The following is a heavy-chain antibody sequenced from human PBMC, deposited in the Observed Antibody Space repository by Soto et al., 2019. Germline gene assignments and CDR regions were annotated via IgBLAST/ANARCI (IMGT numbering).Heavy chain of an antibody. CDR3: ARGSGSGWYYFDY. Sequence: GESLKISCKASGFNFTSSWIGWVRQMPGKGLKWMGIIYPGDSDTIYSPSFQGQVTISADKSISTAYMQWSSLRASDTAMYYCARGSGSGWYYFDYWGQGTTVTVSS. CDR2: IYPGDSDT. D-gene: IGHD6-19*01. CDR1: GFNFTSSW. V-gene: IGHV5-51*01. J-gene: IGHJ4*02.